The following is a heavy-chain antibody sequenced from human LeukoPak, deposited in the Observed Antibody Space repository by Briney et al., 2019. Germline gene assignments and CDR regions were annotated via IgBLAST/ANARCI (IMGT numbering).Heavy chain of an antibody. D-gene: IGHD4-17*01. Sequence: PSETLSLTCTVSGDSITSGYWSWIRQPPGKGLEWIGFIHYSGSPTYTPSLQSRVTISVDTSKNQFSLKVNSVTAADTAVYYCARHLSGDYAWFDTWGQGTLVTVFS. CDR1: GDSITSGY. J-gene: IGHJ5*02. CDR3: ARHLSGDYAWFDT. V-gene: IGHV4-59*08. CDR2: IHYSGSP.